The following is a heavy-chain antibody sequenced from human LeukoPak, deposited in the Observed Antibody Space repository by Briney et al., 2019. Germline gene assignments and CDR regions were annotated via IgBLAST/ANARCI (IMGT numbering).Heavy chain of an antibody. J-gene: IGHJ4*02. CDR2: ISYDGSNK. D-gene: IGHD3-22*01. CDR3: ARGGSSGFYRIFDY. CDR1: GFTFSSYG. V-gene: IGHV3-30*03. Sequence: GGSLRLSCAASGFTFSSYGMHWVRQAPGKGLEWVAVISYDGSNKYYADSVKGRFTISRDNAKNSLYLQMNSLRAEDTAVYYCARGGSSGFYRIFDYWGQGTLVTVSS.